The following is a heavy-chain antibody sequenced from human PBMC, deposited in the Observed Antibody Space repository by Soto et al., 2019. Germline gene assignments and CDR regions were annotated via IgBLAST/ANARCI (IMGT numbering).Heavy chain of an antibody. J-gene: IGHJ5*02. D-gene: IGHD5-12*01. CDR2: IRGTNGNT. CDR1: GFTFSSSA. V-gene: IGHV3-23*01. Sequence: EVQLLESGGGLVQPGGSLRLSCAASGFTFSSSAMSWVRQAPGKGLEWASAIRGTNGNTHYAESVKGPHTNSRDNSKKTVYLQMNFLRAEDTGVYYCAKCPVDTIVTSGWCNGLAPGGQGTLVIVSS. CDR3: AKCPVDTIVTSGWCNGLAP.